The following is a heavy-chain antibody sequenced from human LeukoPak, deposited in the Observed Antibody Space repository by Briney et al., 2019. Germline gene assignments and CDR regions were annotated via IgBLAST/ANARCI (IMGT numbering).Heavy chain of an antibody. D-gene: IGHD2-2*01. Sequence: PGGSLRLSCAASGFTFSSYWMSWVRQAPGKGLEWVANIKQDGSQKYYVDSVKGRFTISRDNAKNSLYLQMNSLRAEDTAVYYCANPYLYCSSSNCQFWGQGTLVTVSS. J-gene: IGHJ4*02. CDR3: ANPYLYCSSSNCQF. V-gene: IGHV3-7*03. CDR1: GFTFSSYW. CDR2: IKQDGSQK.